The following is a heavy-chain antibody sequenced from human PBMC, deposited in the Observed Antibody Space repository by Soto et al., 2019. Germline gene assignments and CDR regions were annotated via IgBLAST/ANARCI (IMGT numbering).Heavy chain of an antibody. CDR3: ARIEGLQPGGYGMDV. Sequence: QVQLVQSGAEVKKPGSSVKVSCKASGGTFSSYAISWVRQAPGQGLEWMGGIIPIFGTANYAQKFQGRVKITAEKSTSTTYMELSSLRAEDTAVYYCARIEGLQPGGYGMDVWGQGTTVTVSS. V-gene: IGHV1-69*06. CDR1: GGTFSSYA. J-gene: IGHJ6*02. CDR2: IIPIFGTA. D-gene: IGHD4-4*01.